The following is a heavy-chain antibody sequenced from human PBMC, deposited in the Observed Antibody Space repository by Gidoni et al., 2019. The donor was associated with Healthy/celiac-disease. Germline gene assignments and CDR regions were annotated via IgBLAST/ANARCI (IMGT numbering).Heavy chain of an antibody. CDR1: GFTFSSYG. V-gene: IGHV3-30*02. Sequence: QVQLVESGGGVVQPGGSLRLSCAASGFTFSSYGMHWVRQAPGKGLEWVAFIRYDGSNKYYADSVKGRFTISRDNSKNTLYLQMNSLRAEDTAVYYCAKGGGYSYGAKLDYWGQGTLVTVSS. CDR2: IRYDGSNK. CDR3: AKGGGYSYGAKLDY. D-gene: IGHD5-18*01. J-gene: IGHJ4*02.